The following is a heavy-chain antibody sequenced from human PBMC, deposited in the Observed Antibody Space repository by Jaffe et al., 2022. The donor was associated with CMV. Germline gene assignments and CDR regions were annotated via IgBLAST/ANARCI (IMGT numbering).Heavy chain of an antibody. CDR3: AREKLGTYYFDH. Sequence: EVQLLESGGGLVQPGGSLRVSCAASGYTFTAHAMSWVRQAPGKGLEYVSAISANGDSTYYAGSVKGRFTVSRDNSKNTFYLQMNSLRAEDTAIYYCAREKLGTYYFDHWGQGTLVTVSS. CDR2: ISANGDST. D-gene: IGHD1-7*01. J-gene: IGHJ4*02. CDR1: GYTFTAHA. V-gene: IGHV3-23*01.